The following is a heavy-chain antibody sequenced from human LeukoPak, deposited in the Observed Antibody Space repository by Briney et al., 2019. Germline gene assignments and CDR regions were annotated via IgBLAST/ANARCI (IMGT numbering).Heavy chain of an antibody. D-gene: IGHD6-13*01. J-gene: IGHJ4*02. CDR1: GGSISSYY. CDR3: ARRGVMSAAGYFDY. V-gene: IGHV4-59*01. CDR2: IYYSGST. Sequence: SETLSLTCTVSGGSISSYYWSWIRQPPGKGLEWIGYIYYSGSTNYNPSLKSRVTISVDTSKNQFSLKLSSVTAADTAVYYCARRGVMSAAGYFDYWGQGTLVTVSS.